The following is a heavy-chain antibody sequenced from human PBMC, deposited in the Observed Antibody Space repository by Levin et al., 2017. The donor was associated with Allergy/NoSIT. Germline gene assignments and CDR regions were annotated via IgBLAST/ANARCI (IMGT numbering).Heavy chain of an antibody. V-gene: IGHV4-61*02. CDR2: MSTSGSS. Sequence: SQTLSLTCSVSGGSISSGSYYWSWIRQSAGKGLEWIGRMSTSGSSNYNPSFMSRVTISIDTSKNQFSLNLNSLTAADTAVYYCARLLVPAAIGAFDFWGQGTMVIVSS. CDR3: ARLLVPAAIGAFDF. J-gene: IGHJ3*01. D-gene: IGHD2-2*01. CDR1: GGSISSGSYY.